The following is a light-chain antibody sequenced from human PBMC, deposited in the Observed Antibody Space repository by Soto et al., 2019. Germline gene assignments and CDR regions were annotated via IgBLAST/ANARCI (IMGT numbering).Light chain of an antibody. Sequence: QSELTHPASVSGSPGQSLTISCTGTSSDVGGYNYVSWYQQHPGKAPKLMIYDVSNRPPGVSNRFSGSKSGNTASLTISGLQAEDEADYYCSSYTSSSTQVFGTGTKVTVL. V-gene: IGLV2-14*01. CDR2: DVS. J-gene: IGLJ1*01. CDR3: SSYTSSSTQV. CDR1: SSDVGGYNY.